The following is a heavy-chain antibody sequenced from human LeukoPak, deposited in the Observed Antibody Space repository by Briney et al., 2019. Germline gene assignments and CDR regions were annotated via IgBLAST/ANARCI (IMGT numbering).Heavy chain of an antibody. CDR1: GFTFSSYW. CDR3: ARELWFGELLALDY. Sequence: PGGSLRVSCAASGFTFSSYWMHWVRQAPGKGLVWVSRINSDGGSTSYADSVKGRFTISRDNAKNTLYLQMNSLRAEDTAVYYCARELWFGELLALDYWGQGTLVTVSS. D-gene: IGHD3-10*01. CDR2: INSDGGST. J-gene: IGHJ4*02. V-gene: IGHV3-74*01.